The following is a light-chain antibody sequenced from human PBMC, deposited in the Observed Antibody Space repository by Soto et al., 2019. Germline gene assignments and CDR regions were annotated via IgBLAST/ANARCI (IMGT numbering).Light chain of an antibody. J-gene: IGKJ1*01. Sequence: DIQMTQSPSSLSASVGDRVTITCRASQSISSYLNWYQQKPGKAPKLLIYAASSLQSGVPSRFSRRGSGTDFTLTISSLQPEDFATYYCQQSYSTPRTFGQGTKVEIK. V-gene: IGKV1-39*01. CDR2: AAS. CDR3: QQSYSTPRT. CDR1: QSISSY.